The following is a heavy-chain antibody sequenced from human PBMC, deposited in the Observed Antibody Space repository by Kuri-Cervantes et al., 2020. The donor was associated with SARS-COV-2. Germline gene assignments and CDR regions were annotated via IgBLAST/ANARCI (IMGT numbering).Heavy chain of an antibody. V-gene: IGHV3-23*01. CDR1: GFTFSRYA. J-gene: IGHJ3*02. CDR2: IRGGGYTT. D-gene: IGHD1-26*01. Sequence: GGSLRLSCAPSGFTFSRYAMIWVRQAPGKGLEWISAIRGGGYTTYYADSVKGRFTISRDNFKNTLYLQMNNLRAEDTAVYYCAREGVDIVGAPHDAFDIWGQGTMVTVSS. CDR3: AREGVDIVGAPHDAFDI.